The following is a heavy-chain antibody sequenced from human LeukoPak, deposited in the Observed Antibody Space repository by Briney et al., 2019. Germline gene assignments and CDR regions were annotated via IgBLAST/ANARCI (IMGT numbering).Heavy chain of an antibody. V-gene: IGHV4-61*01. CDR3: ARGDYYGSSGSESDYYYGMDV. J-gene: IGHJ6*02. D-gene: IGHD3-22*01. CDR1: GGSVSSGSYY. CDR2: IYYRGST. Sequence: SETLSLTCTVSGGSVSSGSYYWSWIRQPPGKGLEWIGYIYYRGSTNYNPSLKSRVTISVDTSKNQFSLKLSSVTAADTAVYYCARGDYYGSSGSESDYYYGMDVWGQGTTVTVSS.